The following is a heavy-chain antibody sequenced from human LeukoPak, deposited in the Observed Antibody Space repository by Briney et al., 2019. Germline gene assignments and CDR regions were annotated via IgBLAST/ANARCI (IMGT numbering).Heavy chain of an antibody. D-gene: IGHD3-22*01. Sequence: GGSLRLSCAASGFTFSSYWMSWVRQAPGKGLEWVANIKQDGSEKYYVDSVKGRFTISRDNAKNSLYLQMNSLRAEDTAVYYCARSGHYYDSSGYYIWSYWGQGTLVTVSS. CDR3: ARSGHYYDSSGYYIWSY. CDR1: GFTFSSYW. V-gene: IGHV3-7*01. J-gene: IGHJ4*02. CDR2: IKQDGSEK.